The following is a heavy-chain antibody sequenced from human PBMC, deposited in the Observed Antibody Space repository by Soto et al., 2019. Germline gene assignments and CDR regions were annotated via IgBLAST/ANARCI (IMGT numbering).Heavy chain of an antibody. CDR2: IWTSGST. V-gene: IGHV3-53*01. Sequence: EVQLVESGGGLIQPGGSLRLYCEASGLTFSRNDMNWVRQAPGKGLEWVSLIWTSGSTAYADSVKGRFTISRDNSKSALYLHMSSLRAEDTAVYDCATRPLLRGAPWGQGTMVTVSS. CDR1: GLTFSRND. D-gene: IGHD3-16*01. CDR3: ATRPLLRGAP. J-gene: IGHJ3*01.